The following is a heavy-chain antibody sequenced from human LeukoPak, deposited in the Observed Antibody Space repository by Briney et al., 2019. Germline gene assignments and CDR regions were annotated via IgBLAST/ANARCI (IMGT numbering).Heavy chain of an antibody. CDR3: AKATMLRGVFSLFDF. CDR2: ISVSGDNT. V-gene: IGHV3-23*01. Sequence: GGSLRLSCAVSGFTFSSHAMRWASQASGKGLEWVLGISVSGDNTYYADSAKGRFTISRDNIRETLYLQMNSLRDEDTAVYYCAKATMLRGVFSLFDFWGQGTLVTVSS. CDR1: GFTFSSHA. J-gene: IGHJ4*02. D-gene: IGHD3-10*01.